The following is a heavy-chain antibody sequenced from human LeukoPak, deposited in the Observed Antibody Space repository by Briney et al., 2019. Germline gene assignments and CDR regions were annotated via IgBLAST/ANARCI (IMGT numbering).Heavy chain of an antibody. Sequence: SETLSLTCTVSGGSISSYYWSWIRQPPGKGLEWIGYIYTSGSTNYNPSLKSRVTISVDTPKNQFSLKLSSVTAADTAVYYCAGKMYYYDSSGYPPYYWGQGTLVTVSS. CDR2: IYTSGST. CDR1: GGSISSYY. J-gene: IGHJ4*02. CDR3: AGKMYYYDSSGYPPYY. D-gene: IGHD3-22*01. V-gene: IGHV4-4*09.